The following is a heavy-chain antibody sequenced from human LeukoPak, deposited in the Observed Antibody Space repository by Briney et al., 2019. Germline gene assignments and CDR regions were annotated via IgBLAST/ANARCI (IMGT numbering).Heavy chain of an antibody. J-gene: IGHJ4*02. D-gene: IGHD4-17*01. CDR3: AKTILTATTPFDY. V-gene: IGHV3-7*03. CDR1: GLTFSSSW. CDR2: INPDGNKK. Sequence: GGSLRLSCAVSGLTFSSSWMDWGRQAPGKGLEWVASINPDGNKKYSADSVKGRFTISRDNSKNTLYLQMNSLRAEDTAVYYCAKTILTATTPFDYWGQGTLVTVSS.